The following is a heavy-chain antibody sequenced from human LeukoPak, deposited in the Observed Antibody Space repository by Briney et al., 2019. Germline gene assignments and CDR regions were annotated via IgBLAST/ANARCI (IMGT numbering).Heavy chain of an antibody. D-gene: IGHD6-13*01. V-gene: IGHV1-18*01. CDR1: GYTFTSYG. J-gene: IGHJ4*02. Sequence: ASVKVSCKAAGYTFTSYGISWVRQAPGQGLEWMGWISAYNGNTNYAQKLQGRVTMTTDTSTSTAYMELRSLRSDDTAVYYCARDVGASSSWYGDYWGQGTLVTVSS. CDR3: ARDVGASSSWYGDY. CDR2: ISAYNGNT.